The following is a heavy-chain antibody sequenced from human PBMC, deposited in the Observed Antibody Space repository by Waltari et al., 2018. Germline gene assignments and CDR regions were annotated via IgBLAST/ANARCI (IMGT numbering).Heavy chain of an antibody. V-gene: IGHV4-39*01. J-gene: IGHJ6*03. CDR3: ARHYCGGDCYPPYYYYMDV. D-gene: IGHD2-21*01. CDR1: GGSISSSSYY. Sequence: QLQLQESGPGLVKPSETLSLTCTVSGGSISSSSYYWGWIRQPPGQGLEWIGSIYYSGSTYYNPSLKSRVTISVDTSKNQFSLKLSSVTAADTAVYYCARHYCGGDCYPPYYYYMDVWGKGTTVTVSS. CDR2: IYYSGST.